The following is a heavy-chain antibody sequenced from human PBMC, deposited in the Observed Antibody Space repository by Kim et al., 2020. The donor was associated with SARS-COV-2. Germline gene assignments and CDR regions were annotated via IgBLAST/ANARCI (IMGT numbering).Heavy chain of an antibody. J-gene: IGHJ5*02. Sequence: ASVKVSCKASGYTFTSYDINWVRQATGQGLEWMGWMNPNSGNTGYAQKFQGRVTMTRNTSISTAYMELSSLRSEDTAVYYCARVDGSGSYYPNWFDPWGQGTLVTVSS. V-gene: IGHV1-8*01. CDR1: GYTFTSYD. D-gene: IGHD3-10*01. CDR2: MNPNSGNT. CDR3: ARVDGSGSYYPNWFDP.